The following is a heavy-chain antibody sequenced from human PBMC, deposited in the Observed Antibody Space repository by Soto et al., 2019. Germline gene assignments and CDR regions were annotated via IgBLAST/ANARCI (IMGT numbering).Heavy chain of an antibody. CDR1: GYTFTSYG. V-gene: IGHV1-18*01. CDR2: ISAYNGNT. Sequence: SVKVSCKASGYTFTSYGISWVRQAPGQGLEWMGWISAYNGNTNYAQKLQGRVTMTTDTSTSTAYMELRSLRSDDTAVYYCARVARMVRGVIDYYGMDVWGQGTTVTVSS. J-gene: IGHJ6*02. CDR3: ARVARMVRGVIDYYGMDV. D-gene: IGHD3-10*01.